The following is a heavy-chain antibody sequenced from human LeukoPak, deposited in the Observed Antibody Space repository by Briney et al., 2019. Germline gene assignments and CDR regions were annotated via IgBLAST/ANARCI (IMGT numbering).Heavy chain of an antibody. CDR2: ISTNGGGT. CDR3: ARVGYSSSSAYFDY. Sequence: GGSLRLSCSASGFTFSSYAMHWVRQAPGKGLEYVSAISTNGGGTYYANSVKGRFTISRDNSKNTLYLQMGSLRAEDMAVYYCARVGYSSSSAYFDYWGQGTLVTVSS. D-gene: IGHD6-6*01. CDR1: GFTFSSYA. J-gene: IGHJ4*02. V-gene: IGHV3-64*01.